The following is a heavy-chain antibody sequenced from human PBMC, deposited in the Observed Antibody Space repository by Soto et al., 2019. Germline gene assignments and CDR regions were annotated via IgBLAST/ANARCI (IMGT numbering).Heavy chain of an antibody. D-gene: IGHD2-15*01. CDR2: IYSGGST. J-gene: IGHJ4*02. V-gene: IGHV3-66*01. Sequence: GGSLRLSCAASGFTVSSNYMSWVRQAPGKGLEWVSVIYSGGSTYYADSVKGRFTISRDNSKNTLYLQMNSLRSEDTAVYYCATDSRYCSGGNCEDYWGQGTLVTVSS. CDR3: ATDSRYCSGGNCEDY. CDR1: GFTVSSNY.